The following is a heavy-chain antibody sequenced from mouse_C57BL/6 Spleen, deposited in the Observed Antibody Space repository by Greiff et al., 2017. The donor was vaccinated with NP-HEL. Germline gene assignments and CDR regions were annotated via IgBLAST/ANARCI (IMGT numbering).Heavy chain of an antibody. V-gene: IGHV1-64*01. CDR1: GYTFTSYW. CDR3: ARSEWYGDDYVFDY. Sequence: QVQLKQPGAELVKPGASVKLSCKASGYTFTSYWMHWVKQRPGQGLEWIGMIHPNSGSTNYNEKFKSKATLTVDKSSSTAYMQLSSLTSEDSAVYYCARSEWYGDDYVFDYWGQGTTLTVSS. J-gene: IGHJ2*01. CDR2: IHPNSGST. D-gene: IGHD2-4*01.